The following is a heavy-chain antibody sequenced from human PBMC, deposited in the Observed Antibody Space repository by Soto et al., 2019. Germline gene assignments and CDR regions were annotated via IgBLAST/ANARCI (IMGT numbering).Heavy chain of an antibody. V-gene: IGHV4-39*01. Sequence: LSETLSLTCTVSGGSISNTFYYWGWIRQPPGKGLEWIGGIYYSGTTHYNPSLKSRVTISVDASQNQSSLKLSSLTAADTAVYYCERQYYEYSSGTHYHFNFCGPGTLVTVSS. D-gene: IGHD3-10*01. CDR3: ERQYYEYSSGTHYHFNF. J-gene: IGHJ4*02. CDR2: IYYSGTT. CDR1: GGSISNTFYY.